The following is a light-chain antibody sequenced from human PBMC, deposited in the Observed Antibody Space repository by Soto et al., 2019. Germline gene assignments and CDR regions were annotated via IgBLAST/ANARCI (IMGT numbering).Light chain of an antibody. CDR2: DAS. Sequence: DIQMTQSPSTLSASVGDRVTITCRASQSISSWLAWYQQQPGKAPKLLIYDASRLESGVPSRFSGSGSGTEFTLTISSLQPDDFATYYCQQYNTYPWTFGQGTKVDIK. CDR1: QSISSW. V-gene: IGKV1-5*01. CDR3: QQYNTYPWT. J-gene: IGKJ1*01.